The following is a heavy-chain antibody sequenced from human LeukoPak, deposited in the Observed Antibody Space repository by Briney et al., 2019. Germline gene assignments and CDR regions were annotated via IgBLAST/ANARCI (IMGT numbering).Heavy chain of an antibody. J-gene: IGHJ4*02. V-gene: IGHV3-43*01. CDR3: VRGHGYNLEDYFDN. CDR1: GFNFDDYT. Sequence: GGSLRLSCAASGFNFDDYTMHWVRQAPGKGLEWVSLVAWDGGGTFFADSVKGRFTVSRDNSKNSLSLYMNSLTTEDTALYYCVRGHGYNLEDYFDNWGQGNLVTVSS. CDR2: VAWDGGGT. D-gene: IGHD5-24*01.